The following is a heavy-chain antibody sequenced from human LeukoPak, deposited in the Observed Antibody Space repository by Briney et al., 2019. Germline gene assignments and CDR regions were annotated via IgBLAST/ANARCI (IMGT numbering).Heavy chain of an antibody. CDR3: ARIQWLRIPWFWFDP. D-gene: IGHD5-12*01. J-gene: IGHJ5*02. Sequence: PSETLSLTCTVSGYSISSGYYWGWLRQPPGKGLEWIGSIYHSGSTYYNPSLKSRVTISVDRSKNQFSLKLTSVTAADTAVYYCARIQWLRIPWFWFDPWGQGMVVIVSS. CDR1: GYSISSGYY. V-gene: IGHV4-38-2*02. CDR2: IYHSGST.